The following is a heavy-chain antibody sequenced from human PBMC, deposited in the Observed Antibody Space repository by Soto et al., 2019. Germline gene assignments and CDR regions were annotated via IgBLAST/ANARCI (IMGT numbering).Heavy chain of an antibody. CDR2: IYHSGST. V-gene: IGHV4-4*02. CDR1: GGSISSSNW. Sequence: PSETLSLTCAVSGGSISSSNWWSWVRQPPGKELEWIGEIYHSGSTNYNPSLKSRVTISVDKSKNKFSLKLSSVTAADTAVYYFARLEGLATISYYFDFGGQGALVTVSS. D-gene: IGHD1-1*01. CDR3: ARLEGLATISYYFDF. J-gene: IGHJ4*02.